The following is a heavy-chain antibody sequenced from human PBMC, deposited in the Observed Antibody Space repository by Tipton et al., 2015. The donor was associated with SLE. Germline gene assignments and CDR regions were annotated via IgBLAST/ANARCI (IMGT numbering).Heavy chain of an antibody. Sequence: SLRLSCVASGFTFNRYAMSWVRQAPGKGLEWVSVVYHDHSTSYADSVKGRFTISRDNSKNTLYLQVDTLRTEDTAVYYCAKFGDWGDLFFDFWGQGTLVTVSS. J-gene: IGHJ4*02. CDR3: AKFGDWGDLFFDF. CDR2: VYHDHST. V-gene: IGHV3-23*03. CDR1: GFTFNRYA. D-gene: IGHD7-27*01.